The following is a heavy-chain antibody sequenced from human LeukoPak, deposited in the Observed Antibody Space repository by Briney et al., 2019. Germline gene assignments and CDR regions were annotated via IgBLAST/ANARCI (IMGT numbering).Heavy chain of an antibody. CDR3: ARGPYDFWSGYYPDY. CDR2: IYYSGST. D-gene: IGHD3-3*01. CDR1: GGSISSGSYY. J-gene: IGHJ4*02. Sequence: SETLSLTCTVSGGSISSGSYYWSWIRQPPGKGLEWIGYIYYSGSTYYNPSLKSRVTISVDTSKNQFSLKLSSVTAADTAVYYCARGPYDFWSGYYPDYWGQGTLVTVSS. V-gene: IGHV4-30-4*01.